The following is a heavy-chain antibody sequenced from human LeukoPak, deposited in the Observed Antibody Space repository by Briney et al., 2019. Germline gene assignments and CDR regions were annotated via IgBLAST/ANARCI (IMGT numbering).Heavy chain of an antibody. V-gene: IGHV3-23*01. CDR2: ISGGGAGT. Sequence: GGSLRLSCAASGLSFSFYAMSWVRQAPGKGLEWVSSISGGGAGTYYADSVRGRFTVSRDNSKNTLFVQMNSLRAEDSAVYYCAKGINSGWNAYIDFWGQGTLVTVSS. D-gene: IGHD6-19*01. CDR1: GLSFSFYA. J-gene: IGHJ4*02. CDR3: AKGINSGWNAYIDF.